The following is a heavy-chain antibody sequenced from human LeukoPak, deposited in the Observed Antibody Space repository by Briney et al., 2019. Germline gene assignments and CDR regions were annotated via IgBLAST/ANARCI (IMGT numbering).Heavy chain of an antibody. J-gene: IGHJ4*02. CDR3: ATYSSSYYYFVY. Sequence: VGSLSLSCAASGFTFINAYMSWVRQAAGKGLEWVGCIKSKAHGGTTEYAAPVKGRFTISRDDSKNTLFLQMNSLQTEDAALYYCATYSSSYYYFVYWGQGTLVTVSS. V-gene: IGHV3-15*01. CDR2: IKSKAHGGTT. CDR1: GFTFINAY. D-gene: IGHD6-13*01.